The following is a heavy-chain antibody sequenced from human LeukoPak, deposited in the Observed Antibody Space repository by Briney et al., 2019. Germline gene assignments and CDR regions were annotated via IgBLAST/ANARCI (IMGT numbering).Heavy chain of an antibody. V-gene: IGHV4-4*07. J-gene: IGHJ4*02. D-gene: IGHD3-22*01. CDR3: ARDTYYYDSSGYYVPYYFDY. Sequence: SETLSLTCTVYGGSISSYYWSWIRQPAGKGLEWIGRIYTSGSTNYNPSLKSRVTMSVDTSKNQFSLKLSSVTAADTAVYYCARDTYYYDSSGYYVPYYFDYWGQGTLVTVSS. CDR2: IYTSGST. CDR1: GGSISSYY.